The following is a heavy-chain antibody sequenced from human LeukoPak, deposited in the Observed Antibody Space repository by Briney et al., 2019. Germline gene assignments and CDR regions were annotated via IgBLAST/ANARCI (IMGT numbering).Heavy chain of an antibody. J-gene: IGHJ6*02. CDR3: ARAQLPDRGYGMDV. CDR2: ISSSSSYI. D-gene: IGHD2-2*01. V-gene: IGHV3-21*01. Sequence: GGSLRLSCAASGFTFSSYSMNWVRQAPGKGLEWVSSISSSSSYIYYADSVRGRFTISRDNAKNSLYLQMNSLRAEDTAVYYCARAQLPDRGYGMDVWGQGTTVTVSS. CDR1: GFTFSSYS.